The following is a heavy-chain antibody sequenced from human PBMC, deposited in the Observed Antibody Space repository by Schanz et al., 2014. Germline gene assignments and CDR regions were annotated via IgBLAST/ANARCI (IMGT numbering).Heavy chain of an antibody. V-gene: IGHV3-23*04. Sequence: EVQVVESGGGLVQPGGSLSLSCEASGFTLTSSALTWVRQAPGKGLEWVAGISGSGGSTDYADSVKGRFIIPRDNSKNTLYLQMNSLRGEDTATYYCAKAFRTTKYYGMDVWGQGTTVTVS. J-gene: IGHJ6*02. CDR3: AKAFRTTKYYGMDV. CDR1: GFTLTSSA. CDR2: ISGSGGST. D-gene: IGHD1-1*01.